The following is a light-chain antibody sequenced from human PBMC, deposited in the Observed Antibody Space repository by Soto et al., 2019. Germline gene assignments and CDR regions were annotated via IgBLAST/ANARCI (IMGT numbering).Light chain of an antibody. J-gene: IGLJ2*01. CDR1: SSDVGGYNY. V-gene: IGLV2-14*01. CDR3: ASYTSSSTSVI. CDR2: EGS. Sequence: QSVLTQPPSASGSPGQSVTISCTGTSSDVGGYNYVCWYQQHPGKAPKLLIFEGSNRPSGISSRFSGSKSGNTASLTISGLQAEDEADYYCASYTSSSTSVIFGRGTQLTVL.